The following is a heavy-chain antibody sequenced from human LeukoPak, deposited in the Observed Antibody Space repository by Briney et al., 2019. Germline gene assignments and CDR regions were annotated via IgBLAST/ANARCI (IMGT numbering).Heavy chain of an antibody. Sequence: GSLRLSCAASGFTFSSYGMSWVRQAPGKGLEWVSAISGSGGSTYYADSVKGRFTISRDNSKNTLYLQMNSLRAEDTAVYYCAKAPRPSGSGLLRGFDYWGQGTLVTVSS. CDR3: AKAPRPSGSGLLRGFDY. J-gene: IGHJ4*02. CDR1: GFTFSSYG. V-gene: IGHV3-23*01. CDR2: ISGSGGST. D-gene: IGHD2-15*01.